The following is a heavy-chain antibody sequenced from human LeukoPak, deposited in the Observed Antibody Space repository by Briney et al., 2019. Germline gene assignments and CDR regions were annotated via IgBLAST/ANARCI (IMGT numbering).Heavy chain of an antibody. V-gene: IGHV4-59*12. CDR3: ASRGSSGWFDP. CDR2: ISYSGST. D-gene: IGHD6-19*01. Sequence: PSETLSLTCTVSGGSISGYYWSWIRQPPGKGLEWIGHISYSGSTRYNSSLNSRVTISVDTSKNQFSLKLSSVTAADTAVYYCASRGSSGWFDPWGQGTLVTVSS. J-gene: IGHJ5*02. CDR1: GGSISGYY.